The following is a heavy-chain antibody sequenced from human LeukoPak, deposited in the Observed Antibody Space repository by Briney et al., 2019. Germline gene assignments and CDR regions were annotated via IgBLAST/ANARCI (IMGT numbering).Heavy chain of an antibody. CDR1: GSTFRTYS. D-gene: IGHD3-16*01. V-gene: IGHV3-21*01. CDR2: IKGSCSYV. J-gene: IGHJ6*02. CDR3: AREGGYQYSSAMDV. Sequence: GGSLRLSCAACGSTFRTYSMHWVRQAPGMGPEWVSSIKGSCSYVFYADALKGGFPISRDLAKHSMYLQMSSLSAEDAAVYYCAREGGYQYSSAMDVWAQGTTDNVPS.